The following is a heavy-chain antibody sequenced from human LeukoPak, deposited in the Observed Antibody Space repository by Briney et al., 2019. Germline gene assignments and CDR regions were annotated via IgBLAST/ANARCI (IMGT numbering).Heavy chain of an antibody. Sequence: GGSLRLSCEASGFSLTSYDIHWVRQTPGKGLEWVAFLRSDGKTDNYADSVKGRFTLSRDNSENTLYLQLNSLRPEDTAVYYCARDLWASDGTGIYCHGLVDGFEIWGQGTMVTVSS. CDR3: ARDLWASDGTGIYCHGLVDGFEI. V-gene: IGHV3-30*02. J-gene: IGHJ3*02. CDR2: LRSDGKTD. CDR1: GFSLTSYD. D-gene: IGHD3-16*01.